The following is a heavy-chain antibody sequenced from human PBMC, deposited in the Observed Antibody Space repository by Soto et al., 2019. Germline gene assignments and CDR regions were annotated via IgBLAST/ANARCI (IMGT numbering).Heavy chain of an antibody. CDR3: ARDKADYYDTTGYYYHAFDI. D-gene: IGHD3-22*01. CDR2: IYSRGTT. J-gene: IGHJ3*02. Sequence: QVQLQESGPGLVKPSQTLSLTCTVSGGSMSSGGYYWGWIRHHPAKGLEWNGYIYSRGTTYYNPSFKSRVTISIDTSKNHFSLTLSSVTAADTAVYYCARDKADYYDTTGYYYHAFDIWGQGTVVTVSS. V-gene: IGHV4-31*03. CDR1: GGSMSSGGYY.